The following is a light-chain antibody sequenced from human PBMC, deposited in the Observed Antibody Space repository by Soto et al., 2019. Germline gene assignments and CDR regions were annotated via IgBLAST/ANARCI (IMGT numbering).Light chain of an antibody. Sequence: IQITHSPSTLSASVLYTVTISCLASQSISSWLAWYQQKPGKAPKLLIYDASSLESGVPSRFSGSGSGTDFTLTISSLQPEDFATYYCQQANSFPWTFGQGTKVDIK. CDR1: QSISSW. V-gene: IGKV1-5*01. CDR3: QQANSFPWT. J-gene: IGKJ1*01. CDR2: DAS.